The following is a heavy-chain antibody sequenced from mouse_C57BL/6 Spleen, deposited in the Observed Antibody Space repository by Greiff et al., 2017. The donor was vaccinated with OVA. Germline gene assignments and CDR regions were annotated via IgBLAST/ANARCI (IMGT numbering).Heavy chain of an antibody. CDR2: IHPNSGST. CDR3: ARREGSSYEYYYAMDY. D-gene: IGHD1-1*01. V-gene: IGHV1-64*01. CDR1: GYTFTSYW. J-gene: IGHJ4*01. Sequence: QVQLQQPGAELVKPGASVKLSCKASGYTFTSYWMHWVKQRPGQGLEWIGMIHPNSGSTNYNEKFKSKATLTVDKSSSTAYMQLSSLTSEDSAVYYCARREGSSYEYYYAMDYWGQGTSVTVSS.